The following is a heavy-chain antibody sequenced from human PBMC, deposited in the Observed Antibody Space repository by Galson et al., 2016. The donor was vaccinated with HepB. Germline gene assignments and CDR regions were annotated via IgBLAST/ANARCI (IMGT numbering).Heavy chain of an antibody. V-gene: IGHV4-34*01. J-gene: IGHJ4*02. Sequence: LSLTCAVYGGSLRGYYWSWIRQPPGKGLEWIGEINHSGNTNYNPSLMSRVTMTVDASKNQFSLTLRSATAADTALYFCARISLRVGQDYWGQGTLVTVSS. CDR3: ARISLRVGQDY. CDR1: GGSLRGYY. CDR2: INHSGNT. D-gene: IGHD1-26*01.